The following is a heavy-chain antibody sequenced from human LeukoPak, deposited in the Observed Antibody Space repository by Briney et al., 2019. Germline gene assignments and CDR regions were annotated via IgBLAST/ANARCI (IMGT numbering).Heavy chain of an antibody. V-gene: IGHV3-74*01. CDR1: GFTFSRHY. Sequence: GGSLRLSCAASGFTFSRHYMHWVRHAPGKGLVWVSRIHVDGSSANYADSVKGRFTISRDNAKNTLYLQMNSLRAEDTAVYYCARVLTNSWSGYYYGLDVWGQGTTVTVSS. CDR2: IHVDGSSA. D-gene: IGHD6-13*01. J-gene: IGHJ6*02. CDR3: ARVLTNSWSGYYYGLDV.